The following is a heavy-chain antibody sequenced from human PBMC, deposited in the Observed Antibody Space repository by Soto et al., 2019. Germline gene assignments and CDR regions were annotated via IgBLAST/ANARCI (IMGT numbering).Heavy chain of an antibody. CDR3: ARFSGNAFDI. V-gene: IGHV4-39*01. CDR1: GGSISSSSYN. J-gene: IGHJ3*02. CDR2: IYYNGDT. Sequence: KPSETLSLTCSVSGGSISSSSYNWDWIRQPPGKGLEWIGTIYYNGDTDYNPSLKSRATISVDASDYQFSLKLSSVTAADTSIYYCARFSGNAFDIWGRGTMVTVSS.